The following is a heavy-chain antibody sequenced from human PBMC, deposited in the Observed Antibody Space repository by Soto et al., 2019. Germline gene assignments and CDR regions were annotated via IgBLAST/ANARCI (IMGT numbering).Heavy chain of an antibody. CDR3: ASGGNWFDP. CDR1: GGSISNYY. CDR2: MYYNGNI. Sequence: SETLSLTCNVSGGSISNYYWTWVRQSPEEGLEWIGYMYYNGNINYNPSLKSRVTISIDTSKNQFSLTLKSVTAADTAVYYCASGGNWFDPWGQGVLVTVSS. D-gene: IGHD3-16*01. V-gene: IGHV4-59*01. J-gene: IGHJ5*02.